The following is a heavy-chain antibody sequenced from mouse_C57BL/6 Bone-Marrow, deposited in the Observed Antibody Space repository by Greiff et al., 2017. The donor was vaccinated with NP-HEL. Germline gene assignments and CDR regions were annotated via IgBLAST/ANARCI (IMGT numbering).Heavy chain of an antibody. CDR2: IYPGDGDT. J-gene: IGHJ4*01. Sequence: QVQLQQSGPELVKPGASVKISCKASGYAFSSSWMNWVKQRPGKGLEWIGRIYPGDGDTNYPGKFKGKATLTADKSSSTAYMQLSSLTSEDSAVYFWARRDGTLYAMDYWGQGTSVTVSS. CDR3: ARRDGTLYAMDY. CDR1: GYAFSSSW. D-gene: IGHD1-1*01. V-gene: IGHV1-82*01.